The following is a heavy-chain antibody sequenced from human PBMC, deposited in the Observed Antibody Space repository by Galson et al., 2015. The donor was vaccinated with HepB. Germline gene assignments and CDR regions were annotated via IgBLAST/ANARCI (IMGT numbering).Heavy chain of an antibody. CDR2: IKQDGSEK. Sequence: SLRLSCAASGFTFSSYWMSWVRQAPGKGLEWVANIKQDGSEKYYVDSVKGRFTISRDNAKNSLYLQMNSLRAEDTAVYYCARERRVVVVPAAIPYYYGMDVWGQGTTATVSS. CDR3: ARERRVVVVPAAIPYYYGMDV. CDR1: GFTFSSYW. D-gene: IGHD2-2*01. J-gene: IGHJ6*02. V-gene: IGHV3-7*03.